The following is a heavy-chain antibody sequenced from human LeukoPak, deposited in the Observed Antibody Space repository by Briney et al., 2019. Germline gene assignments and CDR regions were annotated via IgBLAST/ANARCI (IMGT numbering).Heavy chain of an antibody. D-gene: IGHD3-22*01. V-gene: IGHV4-59*01. CDR2: IYYSGST. J-gene: IGHJ3*02. CDR1: DGSISSYY. CDR3: ARLAVVIGAFDI. Sequence: PSETLSLTCTVSDGSISSYYWSWIRQPPGKGLEWIGYIYYSGSTNYNPSLKSRVTISVDTSKNQFSLKLSSVTAADTAVYYCARLAVVIGAFDIWGQGTMVTVSS.